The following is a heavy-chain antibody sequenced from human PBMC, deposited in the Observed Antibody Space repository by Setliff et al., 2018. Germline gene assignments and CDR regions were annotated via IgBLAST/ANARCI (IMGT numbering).Heavy chain of an antibody. V-gene: IGHV3-30*02. CDR3: ARVGEYRFLEWFMNYYYNYMDA. CDR2: VWFDGSNK. Sequence: GGSLRLSCATSGFTFSSYAMHWVRQAPGKGLEWVAQVWFDGSNKYYADSVRGRFTISRDKSENTLYLQMNSLRAEDTAVYYCARVGEYRFLEWFMNYYYNYMDAWGKGTTVTVSS. D-gene: IGHD3-3*01. CDR1: GFTFSSYA. J-gene: IGHJ6*03.